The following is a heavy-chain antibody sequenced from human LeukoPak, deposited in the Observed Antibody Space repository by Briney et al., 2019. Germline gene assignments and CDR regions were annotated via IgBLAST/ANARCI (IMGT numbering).Heavy chain of an antibody. J-gene: IGHJ4*02. Sequence: PGGSLRLSCAASRFTFSGHELNWVRQAPGKGLEWVSYISTTGTTVYYADSVKGRFTISRDNVKNSLYLQMNGLRAEDTAFYYCARGGDYGDYVDLAYWGQGTLVTVSS. CDR1: RFTFSGHE. CDR2: ISTTGTTV. CDR3: ARGGDYGDYVDLAY. D-gene: IGHD4-17*01. V-gene: IGHV3-48*03.